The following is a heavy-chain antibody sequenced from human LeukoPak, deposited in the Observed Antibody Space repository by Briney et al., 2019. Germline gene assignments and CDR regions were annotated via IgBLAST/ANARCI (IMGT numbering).Heavy chain of an antibody. CDR2: IYYSGST. J-gene: IGHJ5*02. D-gene: IGHD3-10*01. CDR1: GGSISSYY. V-gene: IGHV4-59*12. Sequence: PSETLSLTCTVSGGSISSYYWSWIRQPPGKGLEWIGYIYYSGSTNYNPSLKSRVTISVDTSKNQFSLKLSSVTAADTAVYYCARRILPSMVRGARVYNWFDPWGQGTLVTVSS. CDR3: ARRILPSMVRGARVYNWFDP.